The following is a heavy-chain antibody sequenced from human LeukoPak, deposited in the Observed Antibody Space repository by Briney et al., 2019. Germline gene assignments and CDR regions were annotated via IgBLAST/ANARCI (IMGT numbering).Heavy chain of an antibody. CDR2: ISGSGGST. CDR3: AKGVAVASPYYFDY. V-gene: IGHV3-23*01. J-gene: IGHJ4*02. D-gene: IGHD6-19*01. Sequence: GGSLRLSCAASGFTFSSYSMNWVRQAPGKGLEWVSGISGSGGSTYFADSVKGRFTISRDNSKNTLYLQMNSLRAEDTAVYYCAKGVAVASPYYFDYWGQGTLVTVSS. CDR1: GFTFSSYS.